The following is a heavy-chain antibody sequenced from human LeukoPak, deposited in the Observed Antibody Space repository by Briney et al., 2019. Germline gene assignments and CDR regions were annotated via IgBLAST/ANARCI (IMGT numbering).Heavy chain of an antibody. J-gene: IGHJ4*02. Sequence: TGGSLRLSCAASGFTFSTYAVSWVRQAPGKGLEWVSAVSSGASSTYYADSVRGRFTISRDNSKNTLYLQMNSLSADDTAVYYCAKDARGSEGFWGQGTLVTVSS. V-gene: IGHV3-23*01. D-gene: IGHD3-10*01. CDR2: VSSGASST. CDR3: AKDARGSEGF. CDR1: GFTFSTYA.